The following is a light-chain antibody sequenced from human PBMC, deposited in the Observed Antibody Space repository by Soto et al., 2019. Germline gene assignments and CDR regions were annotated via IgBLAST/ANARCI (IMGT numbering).Light chain of an antibody. Sequence: DSVMTQFPLSLSVTPGEPASISCRSSQSLLHSNGYNYLDWYVQKPGQSPQLLIYLGSNRASGVPDRFSGSGSGTDFTLKISRVEAEDVGDYHCMQALQIRVEFGQGTKVEIK. J-gene: IGKJ1*01. V-gene: IGKV2-28*01. CDR2: LGS. CDR3: MQALQIRVE. CDR1: QSLLHSNGYNY.